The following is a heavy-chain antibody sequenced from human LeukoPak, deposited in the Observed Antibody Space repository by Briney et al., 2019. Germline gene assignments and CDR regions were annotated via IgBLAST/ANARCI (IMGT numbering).Heavy chain of an antibody. CDR1: GYSFTSYW. CDR2: IYPGDSDT. J-gene: IGHJ5*02. Sequence: GESLKISCKGSGYSFTSYWIGWVRQMPGKGLEWMGIIYPGDSDTRYSPSFQGQVTISADKSISTAYLQWSSLKASDTAMYYCARYRYCSNTSCWTNWFDPWGQGTLVTVSS. D-gene: IGHD2-2*01. V-gene: IGHV5-51*01. CDR3: ARYRYCSNTSCWTNWFDP.